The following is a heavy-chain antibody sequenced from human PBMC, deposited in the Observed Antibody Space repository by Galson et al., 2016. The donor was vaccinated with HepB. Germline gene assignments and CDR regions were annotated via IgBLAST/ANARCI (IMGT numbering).Heavy chain of an antibody. CDR3: ARVRRVPVAGTATYYFDP. CDR2: IKQDGTET. J-gene: IGHJ2*01. D-gene: IGHD6-19*01. Sequence: SLRLSCAGSGFTFSTYWMTWVRQAPGKGLEWVASIKQDGTETFYVDSVKGRFTVSRDNAKNSLHLQMKSLGAEDTAVYYCARVRRVPVAGTATYYFDPWGRGTLVTVSS. V-gene: IGHV3-7*01. CDR1: GFTFSTYW.